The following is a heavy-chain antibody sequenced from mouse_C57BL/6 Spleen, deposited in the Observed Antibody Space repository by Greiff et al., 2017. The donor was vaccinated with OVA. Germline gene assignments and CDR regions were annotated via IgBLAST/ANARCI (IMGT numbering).Heavy chain of an antibody. CDR3: ARNYDYSYWYFDV. Sequence: QVHVKQSGAELVKPGASVKMSCKASGYTFTTYPIEWMKQNHGKSLEWIGNFHPYNDDTKYNEKFKGKATLTVEKSSSTVYLELSRLTSDDSAVYYCARNYDYSYWYFDVWGTGTTVTVSS. CDR2: FHPYNDDT. V-gene: IGHV1-47*01. D-gene: IGHD2-4*01. CDR1: GYTFTTYP. J-gene: IGHJ1*03.